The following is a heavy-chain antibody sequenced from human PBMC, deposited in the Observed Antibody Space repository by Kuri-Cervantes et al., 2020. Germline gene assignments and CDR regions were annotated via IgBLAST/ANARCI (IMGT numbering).Heavy chain of an antibody. J-gene: IGHJ5*02. CDR1: GFTFSSYS. V-gene: IGHV3-48*01. CDR2: ISSSSSTI. CDR3: ARDPIP. Sequence: GESLKISCAASGFTFSSYSMNWVRQAPGKGLEWISFISSSSSTIYYADSVKGRFTISRGNSKNTLYLQMNSLRAEDTAVYYCARDPIPWGQGTLVTVSS. D-gene: IGHD2-21*01.